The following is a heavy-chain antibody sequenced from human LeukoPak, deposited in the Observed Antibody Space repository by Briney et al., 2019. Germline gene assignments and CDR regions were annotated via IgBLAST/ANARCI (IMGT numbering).Heavy chain of an antibody. CDR1: GFTVSSNY. Sequence: QAGGSLRLSCAASGFTVSSNYMSWVRQAPGKGLEWVSVIYSGGSTYYADSVKGRLTISRDNSKNTLYLQMNSLRAEDTAVYYCARGSSYGDFDYWGQGTLVTVSS. CDR3: ARGSSYGDFDY. J-gene: IGHJ4*02. CDR2: IYSGGST. V-gene: IGHV3-53*01. D-gene: IGHD6-13*01.